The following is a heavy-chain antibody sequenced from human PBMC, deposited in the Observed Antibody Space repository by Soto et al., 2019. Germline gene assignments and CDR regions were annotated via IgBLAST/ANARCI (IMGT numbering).Heavy chain of an antibody. J-gene: IGHJ5*02. CDR2: IYYSGST. Sequence: SETLSLTCTVSGGSISSYYWSWIRQPPGKGLEWIGYIYYSGSTNYNPSLKSRVAISVDTSKNQFSLKLSSVTAADTAVYYCARAPGRIRFLEWLYWFDPWGQGNLVTVSS. CDR1: GGSISSYY. CDR3: ARAPGRIRFLEWLYWFDP. D-gene: IGHD3-3*01. V-gene: IGHV4-59*01.